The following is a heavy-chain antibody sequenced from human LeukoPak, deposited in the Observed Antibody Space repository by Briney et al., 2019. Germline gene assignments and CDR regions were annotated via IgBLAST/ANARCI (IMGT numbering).Heavy chain of an antibody. D-gene: IGHD6-13*01. Sequence: GGSLRPSCAAPGFTFSDYYMSWIRQAPGKGLEWVSYISSSGSTIYYADSVKGRFTISRDNAKNSLYLQMNSLRAEDTAVYYCARDKFEAAPRMDVWGQGTTVTVSS. CDR3: ARDKFEAAPRMDV. J-gene: IGHJ6*02. CDR2: ISSSGSTI. CDR1: GFTFSDYY. V-gene: IGHV3-11*01.